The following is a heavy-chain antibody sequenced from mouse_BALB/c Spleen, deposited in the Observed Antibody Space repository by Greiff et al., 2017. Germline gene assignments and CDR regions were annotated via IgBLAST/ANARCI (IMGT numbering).Heavy chain of an antibody. Sequence: VKLQQSGAELVKPGASVKLSCKASGYTFTSYYMYWVKQRPGQGLEWIGEINPSNGGTNFNEKFKSKATLTVDKSSSTAYMQLSSLTSEDSAVYYCTRSGGNYPYWYFDVWGAGTTVTVSS. V-gene: IGHV1S81*02. CDR2: INPSNGGT. D-gene: IGHD2-1*01. CDR3: TRSGGNYPYWYFDV. CDR1: GYTFTSYY. J-gene: IGHJ1*01.